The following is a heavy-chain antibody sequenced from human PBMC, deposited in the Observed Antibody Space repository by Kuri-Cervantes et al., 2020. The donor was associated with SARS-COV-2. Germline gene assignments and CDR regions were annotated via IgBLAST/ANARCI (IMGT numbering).Heavy chain of an antibody. CDR1: GYSFTSYW. CDR2: IYPGDSDT. CDR3: ARGRNWFDP. J-gene: IGHJ5*02. V-gene: IGHV5-51*01. Sequence: GGSLRLSCTGSGYSFTSYWIGWVRQMPGKGLEWMWIIYPGDSDTRYSPSFQGQVTISADKSISTAYLQWSSLKASVTAMYYCARGRNWFDPWGQGTLVTVSS.